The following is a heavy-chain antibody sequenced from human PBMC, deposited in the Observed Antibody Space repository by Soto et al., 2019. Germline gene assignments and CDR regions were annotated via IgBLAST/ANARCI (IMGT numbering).Heavy chain of an antibody. CDR1: GFTFSYYG. CDR2: IWYDGSNK. Sequence: PGGSLRLSCAASGFTFSYYGMHWVRQAPDKGLEWVATIWYDGSNKFYADSAKGRFTVSRDSSKNTLDLQMNSLRAEDTALYYCARDSRRYSNSRQDGFDIWRQGTMVTVSS. D-gene: IGHD6-6*01. V-gene: IGHV3-33*01. CDR3: ARDSRRYSNSRQDGFDI. J-gene: IGHJ3*02.